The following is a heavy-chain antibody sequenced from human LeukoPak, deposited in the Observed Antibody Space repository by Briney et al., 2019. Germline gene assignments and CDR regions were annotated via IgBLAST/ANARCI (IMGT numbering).Heavy chain of an antibody. CDR2: IIPIFGTA. J-gene: IGHJ4*02. V-gene: IGHV1-69*13. CDR1: GGTFSSYA. D-gene: IGHD3-10*01. Sequence: VASVKVSCKASGGTFSSYAISWVRQAPGQGLEWMGGIIPIFGTANYAQKFQGRVTITADESTSTAYMELSSLRSEDTAVYYCARGEGQLPYYGSGSHFDYWGQGTLVTVSS. CDR3: ARGEGQLPYYGSGSHFDY.